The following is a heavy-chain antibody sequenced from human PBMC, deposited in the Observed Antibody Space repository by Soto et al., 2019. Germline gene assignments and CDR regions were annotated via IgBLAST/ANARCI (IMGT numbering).Heavy chain of an antibody. D-gene: IGHD3-3*01. CDR3: ARARSYYDFWSGYHYYYYMDV. V-gene: IGHV1-18*01. Sequence: QVQLVQSGAEVKKPGASVKVSCKASGYTFTSYGISWVRQAPGQGLEWMGWISAYNGNTNYAQKLQGRVTMTTDTSTSTDYMELRSLRSDDTAVYYCARARSYYDFWSGYHYYYYMDVWGKGTTVTVSS. CDR1: GYTFTSYG. CDR2: ISAYNGNT. J-gene: IGHJ6*03.